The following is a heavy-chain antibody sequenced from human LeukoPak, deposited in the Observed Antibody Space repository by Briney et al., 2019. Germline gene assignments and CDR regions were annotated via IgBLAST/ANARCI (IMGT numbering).Heavy chain of an antibody. CDR3: ARVDYYDSSGYVDY. D-gene: IGHD3-22*01. Sequence: SDTLSLTCTVSGDSSSSHSYFWGWIRQPPGKGLEWIGNIHHIGSTYYNPSLKSRVAISVDTSTNQFSLKLSSVTAADTAVYYCARVDYYDSSGYVDYWGQGTLVTVSS. CDR2: IHHIGST. CDR1: GDSSSSHSYF. J-gene: IGHJ4*02. V-gene: IGHV4-39*01.